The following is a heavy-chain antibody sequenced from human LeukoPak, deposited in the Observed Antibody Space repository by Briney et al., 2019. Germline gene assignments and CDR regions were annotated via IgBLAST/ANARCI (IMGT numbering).Heavy chain of an antibody. CDR3: ARAGDYDWGSFRLYSYDGLDV. Sequence: SETLSLTCTVSGGSIGSYYWNWIRQSPEKPLEWIGYIYNSGRTNYSPSLKSRVTISVDTSKNQFSLKLSSVTAADTAVYYCARAGDYDWGSFRLYSYDGLDVWGQGTTVTVSS. CDR1: GGSIGSYY. D-gene: IGHD3-16*02. J-gene: IGHJ6*01. V-gene: IGHV4-59*01. CDR2: IYNSGRT.